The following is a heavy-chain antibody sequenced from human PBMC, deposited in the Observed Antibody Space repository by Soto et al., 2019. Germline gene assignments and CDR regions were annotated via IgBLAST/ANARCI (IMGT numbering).Heavy chain of an antibody. V-gene: IGHV4-39*01. Sequence: QLQLQESGPGLLKPSEALSLTCTVSGGSISSSSYYWGWIRQPPGKGLEWIGRIYYSGSTYYNPSLTSRVTISVDTSKNQFSLKLSSVTAADTAVYYCAGNVKEAGRSSRPNWFDPWGQGTLVTVSS. CDR1: GGSISSSSYY. J-gene: IGHJ5*02. CDR2: IYYSGST. CDR3: AGNVKEAGRSSRPNWFDP. D-gene: IGHD6-13*01.